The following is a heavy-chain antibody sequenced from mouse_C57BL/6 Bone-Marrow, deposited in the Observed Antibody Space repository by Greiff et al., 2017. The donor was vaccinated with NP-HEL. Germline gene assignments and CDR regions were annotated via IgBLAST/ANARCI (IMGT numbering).Heavy chain of an antibody. CDR2: IRSKSNNYAT. V-gene: IGHV10-1*01. CDR1: GFSFNTYA. Sequence: EVKLQESGGGLVQPKGSLKLSCAASGFSFNTYAMNWVRQAPGKGLEWVARIRSKSNNYATYYADSVKDRFTISRDDSESMLYLQMNNLKTEDTAMYYCVRRGGSFDYWGQGTTLTVSS. CDR3: VRRGGSFDY. J-gene: IGHJ2*01.